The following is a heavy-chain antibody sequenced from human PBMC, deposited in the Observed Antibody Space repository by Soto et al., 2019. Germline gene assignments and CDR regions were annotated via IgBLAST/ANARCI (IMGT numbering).Heavy chain of an antibody. CDR3: ARGATACESDVHN. D-gene: IGHD3-16*01. CDR1: GGTFSTYT. Sequence: QVQLVQSGAEVKKPGSSVKVSCKTSGGTFSTYTLSWVRQAAGQGLEWMGRIIPVLDKANYAQKFQGRVTITADRSPSTASMELTSLRSEVAANYYCARGATACESDVHNCGLGTLVSVSS. V-gene: IGHV1-69*02. J-gene: IGHJ4*02. CDR2: IIPVLDKA.